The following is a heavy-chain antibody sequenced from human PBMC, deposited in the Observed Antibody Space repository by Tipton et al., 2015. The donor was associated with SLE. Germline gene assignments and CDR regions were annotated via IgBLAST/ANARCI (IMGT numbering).Heavy chain of an antibody. D-gene: IGHD3-3*01. CDR3: ARAFTIFGVVTDDAFDI. Sequence: TLSLTCAVSGGSISSSNWWSWVRQPPGKGLEWIGEIYHSGSTNYNPSLKGRVTISVDKSKNQFSLKLSSVTAADTAVYYCARAFTIFGVVTDDAFDIWGQGTMVTVSS. V-gene: IGHV4-4*02. CDR1: GGSISSSNW. CDR2: IYHSGST. J-gene: IGHJ3*02.